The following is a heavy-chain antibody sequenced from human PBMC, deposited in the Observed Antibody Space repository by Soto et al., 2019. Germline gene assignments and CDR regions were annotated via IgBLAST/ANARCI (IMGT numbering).Heavy chain of an antibody. J-gene: IGHJ6*02. CDR3: ARDCIAVAGTGGSGVVYGMDV. Sequence: QVQLQESGPGLVKPSQTLSLTCTVSGGSISSGGYYWSWIRQHPGKGLEWIGYIYYSGSTYYNPSLKSRVTISVDTSKNQFSLKLSSVTAADTAVYYCARDCIAVAGTGGSGVVYGMDVWGQGSTVTVSS. D-gene: IGHD6-19*01. CDR1: GGSISSGGYY. V-gene: IGHV4-31*03. CDR2: IYYSGST.